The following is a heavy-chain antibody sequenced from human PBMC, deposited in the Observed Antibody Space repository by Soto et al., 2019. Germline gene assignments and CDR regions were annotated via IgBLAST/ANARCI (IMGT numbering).Heavy chain of an antibody. D-gene: IGHD1-26*01. V-gene: IGHV3-43*01. J-gene: IGHJ4*02. CDR2: ISWDGDST. CDR3: AKDGNSGSYYLFDY. Sequence: GGSLRLSCEASGFTFDDYIMHWVRQAPGKGLEWVSLISWDGDSTYYADSVKGRFTISRDNSKNSLYLQMNSLRTEDTALYYCAKDGNSGSYYLFDYWGQGTLVTVSS. CDR1: GFTFDDYI.